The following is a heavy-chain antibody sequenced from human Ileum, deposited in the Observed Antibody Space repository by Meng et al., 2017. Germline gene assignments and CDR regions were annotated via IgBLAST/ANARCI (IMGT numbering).Heavy chain of an antibody. CDR2: INHSGST. CDR1: GGSFSGYY. Sequence: QVQLQQWGAGLLKPSETLSLTCAVHGGSFSGYYCSWIRQSPGKGLEWIGEINHSGSTNYNPSRQSRVTISVDRSKSQFSLELTSVTAADTAVYYCARPAGYSSNWYKYFQHWGLGTQVTVSS. J-gene: IGHJ1*01. V-gene: IGHV4-34*01. CDR3: ARPAGYSSNWYKYFQH. D-gene: IGHD6-13*01.